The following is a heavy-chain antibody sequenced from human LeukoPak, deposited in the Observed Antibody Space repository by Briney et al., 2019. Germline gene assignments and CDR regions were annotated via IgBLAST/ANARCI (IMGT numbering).Heavy chain of an antibody. D-gene: IGHD3-22*01. CDR2: IKQDGSEK. CDR3: AREGGYYDSSGYFDY. Sequence: GGSLRLSCAASGFTFSSYWMSWVRQAPGKGLEWVANIKQDGSEKYYVDSVKDRFTISRDNAKNSPYLQMKSLRAEDTAVYYCAREGGYYDSSGYFDYWGQGTLVTVSS. J-gene: IGHJ4*02. V-gene: IGHV3-7*01. CDR1: GFTFSSYW.